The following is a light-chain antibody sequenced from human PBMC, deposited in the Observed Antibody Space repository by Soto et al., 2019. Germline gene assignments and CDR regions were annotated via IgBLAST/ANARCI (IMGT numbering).Light chain of an antibody. V-gene: IGKV3-11*01. CDR1: QSVSSN. CDR2: GAS. J-gene: IGKJ5*01. CDR3: QQRSNWPPSIT. Sequence: EMVMTQSPATLSVSPGERATLSYWASQSVSSNLAWCQHKPGQAPRLLIYGASTRATGIPARFSGSGSGTDFALTISSLEPEDFAVYYCQQRSNWPPSITFGQGTRLEIK.